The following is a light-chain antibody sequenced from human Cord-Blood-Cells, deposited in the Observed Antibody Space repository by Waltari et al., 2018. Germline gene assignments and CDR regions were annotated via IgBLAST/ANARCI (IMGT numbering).Light chain of an antibody. CDR3: QQYGSSPTLKEYT. V-gene: IGKV3-20*01. Sequence: EIVLTQSPGTLSLSPGERATLSCRASKSVSSSYLAWYQQKPGQAPRLLICGASHRATGIPDRVSGSGSGTDFTLTISRLEPEDFAVYDCQQYGSSPTLKEYTFGQGTKLEIK. CDR1: KSVSSSY. CDR2: GAS. J-gene: IGKJ2*01.